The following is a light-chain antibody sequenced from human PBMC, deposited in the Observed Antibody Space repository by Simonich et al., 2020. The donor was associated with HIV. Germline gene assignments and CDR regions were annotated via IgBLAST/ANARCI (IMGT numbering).Light chain of an antibody. CDR2: WAS. V-gene: IGKV4-1*01. CDR1: QSVLYSSNNKKY. J-gene: IGKJ4*01. CDR3: QQYYSTPLT. Sequence: DIVMTQSPDSLAVSLGERATINCKSSQSVLYSSNNKKYLAWYQQKPGQPPELLTYWASTRESWVPDRFSGSGSGTDFTLTISCLQAEDVAVYYCQQYYSTPLTFGGGTKVEIK.